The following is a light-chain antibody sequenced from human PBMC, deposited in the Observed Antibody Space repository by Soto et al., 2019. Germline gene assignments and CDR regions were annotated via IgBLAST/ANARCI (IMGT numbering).Light chain of an antibody. CDR2: DAS. Sequence: EIVLAQSPGTLSLSPGERVTLSFRASQSISNNHLAWYQHKPGQPPTLXIYDASTRETGIPDRFSGSGSGTEFTLTISRLEPEDFAVYYCQQYDSSTLTFGGGTKVDIK. CDR1: QSISNNH. J-gene: IGKJ4*01. V-gene: IGKV3-20*01. CDR3: QQYDSSTLT.